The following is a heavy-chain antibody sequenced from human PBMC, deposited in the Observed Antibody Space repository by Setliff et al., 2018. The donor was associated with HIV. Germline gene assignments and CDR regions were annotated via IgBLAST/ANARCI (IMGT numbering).Heavy chain of an antibody. J-gene: IGHJ4*02. CDR2: INPASGDT. CDR3: ARDIWARTGRLVVIEYYFDY. V-gene: IGHV1-2*02. Sequence: ASVKVSCKASGYTPTDHYLHWLRQAPGQGLEWMGWINPASGDTKYAQKFQGRVTMTRDTSTNTATMDLSSLRSDDTAIYYCARDIWARTGRLVVIEYYFDYWGQGSLVTVSS. CDR1: GYTPTDHY. D-gene: IGHD2-21*01.